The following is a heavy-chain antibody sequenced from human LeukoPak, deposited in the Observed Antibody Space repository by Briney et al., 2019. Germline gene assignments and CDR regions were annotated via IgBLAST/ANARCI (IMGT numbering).Heavy chain of an antibody. Sequence: GASVKVSCKVSGYTLTELSMHWVRQAPGKGLEWMGGFDPEDGETIYTQKFQGRVTMTEDTSTDTAYMELSSLRSEDTAVYYCAIFETSGGYCSGGSCYIYWGQGTLVTVSS. CDR1: GYTLTELS. D-gene: IGHD2-15*01. J-gene: IGHJ4*02. V-gene: IGHV1-24*01. CDR2: FDPEDGET. CDR3: AIFETSGGYCSGGSCYIY.